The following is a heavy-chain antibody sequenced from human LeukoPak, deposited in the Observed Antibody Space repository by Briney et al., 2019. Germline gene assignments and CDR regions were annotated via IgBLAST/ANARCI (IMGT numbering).Heavy chain of an antibody. CDR1: GFTFSSYE. J-gene: IGHJ6*02. CDR2: SSSSGHTI. V-gene: IGHV3-48*03. CDR3: GRGGYDVDV. D-gene: IGHD3-22*01. Sequence: GGSLRLSCAASGFTFSSYEMNWVRQAPGKGLEWVSYSSSSGHTIYYADSVKGRFTISRDNSRNTLYLQMNSLRAEDTALYYCGRGGYDVDVWGRGTRVTVSS.